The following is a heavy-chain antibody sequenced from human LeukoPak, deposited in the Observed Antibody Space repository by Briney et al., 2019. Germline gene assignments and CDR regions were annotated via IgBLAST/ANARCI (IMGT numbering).Heavy chain of an antibody. J-gene: IGHJ5*02. Sequence: SETLSLTCTVSGGSISGYYWSWIRQPPGKGLEWIGHFYYSGSTNYNPSLKSRVTISVDTSKNQFSLKLSSVTPADTAVYYCARGDYYGFKGKNNWFDPWGQGTLVTVSS. D-gene: IGHD3-10*01. CDR1: GGSISGYY. V-gene: IGHV4-59*01. CDR3: ARGDYYGFKGKNNWFDP. CDR2: FYYSGST.